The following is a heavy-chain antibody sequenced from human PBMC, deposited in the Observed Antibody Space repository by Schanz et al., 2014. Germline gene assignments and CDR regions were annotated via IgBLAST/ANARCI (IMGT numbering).Heavy chain of an antibody. CDR3: ARVQIGDVYFDS. D-gene: IGHD2-8*01. Sequence: QVQLQESGPGLVKSSETLSLTCTVSGGSISSFYWGWIRQPAGKGLEWIGRIYTSGSTNYNPSLKSRVTMSLDPSKNQFSLKLSSVTAADTAVYFCARVQIGDVYFDSWGQGILVTVSS. J-gene: IGHJ4*02. CDR1: GGSISSFY. V-gene: IGHV4-4*07. CDR2: IYTSGST.